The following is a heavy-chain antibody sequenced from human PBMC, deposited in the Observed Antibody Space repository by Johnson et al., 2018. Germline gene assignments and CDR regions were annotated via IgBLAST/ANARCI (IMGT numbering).Heavy chain of an antibody. CDR1: GFTFSTYP. CDR2: MSYDGINK. D-gene: IGHD4-23*01. CDR3: ARDPNYGGSPGAFDI. J-gene: IGHJ3*02. V-gene: IGHV3-30-3*01. Sequence: QVQLVESGGGVVQPGRSLRLSCAASGFTFSTYPMHWVRPAPGKGLEWVALMSYDGINKYYADSVKGRFTISSDNSQNTLFLQMNSLGAEDTAVNYFARDPNYGGSPGAFDIGGQGTMVTVS.